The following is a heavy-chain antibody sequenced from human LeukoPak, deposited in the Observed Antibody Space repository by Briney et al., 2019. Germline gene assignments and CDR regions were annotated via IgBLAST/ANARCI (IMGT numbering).Heavy chain of an antibody. Sequence: GSLRLSCADSGLTFSSYEMNWVRQAPGKGLEWISYISSSGSIIYYADSVKGRFTVSRDNAKNSLYLQMNSLRAEDTAVYYCARHYRWGDSFDIWGQGTMVTVSS. V-gene: IGHV3-48*03. D-gene: IGHD2-8*02. CDR1: GLTFSSYE. CDR2: ISSSGSII. J-gene: IGHJ3*02. CDR3: ARHYRWGDSFDI.